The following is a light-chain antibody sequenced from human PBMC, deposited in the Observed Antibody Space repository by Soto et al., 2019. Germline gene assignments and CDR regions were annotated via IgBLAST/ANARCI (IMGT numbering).Light chain of an antibody. CDR3: QQSYSTPRYT. Sequence: DIQMTQSPSSLSASVGDRVTITCRASQSISSYLNWYQQKPGKAPKLLIYAASSLQSGVPSRFSGSGSGTDFTITINSLKPEDFATYYCQQSYSTPRYTFGQGTKLEIK. J-gene: IGKJ2*01. CDR2: AAS. V-gene: IGKV1-39*01. CDR1: QSISSY.